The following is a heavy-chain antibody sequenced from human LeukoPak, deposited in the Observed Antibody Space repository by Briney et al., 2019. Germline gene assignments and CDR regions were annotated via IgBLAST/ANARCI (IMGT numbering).Heavy chain of an antibody. V-gene: IGHV4-38-2*02. CDR2: IYHSGST. D-gene: IGHD3-22*01. CDR3: GAMIVVANIDY. J-gene: IGHJ4*02. CDR1: GYSISSGYC. Sequence: SETLSLTCTVSGYSISSGYCWGWIRQPPGKGLEWIGSIYHSGSTYYNPSLKSRVTISVGTSKNQFSLKLSSVTAADTAVYYCGAMIVVANIDYWGQGTLVTVSS.